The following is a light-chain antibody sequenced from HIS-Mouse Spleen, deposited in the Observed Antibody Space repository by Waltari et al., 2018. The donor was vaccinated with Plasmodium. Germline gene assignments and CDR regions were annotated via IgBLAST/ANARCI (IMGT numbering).Light chain of an antibody. CDR1: SSDVGSYNL. V-gene: IGLV2-23*03. J-gene: IGLJ3*02. Sequence: QSALTQPASVSGSPGQSITISCTGTSSDVGSYNLVSCYQQHPAKAPNLMIYEGSKRPSGVSNRCSGSKSGNTASLTISGLQAEDEADYYCCSYAGSSTFVFGGGSKLTVL. CDR2: EGS. CDR3: CSYAGSSTFV.